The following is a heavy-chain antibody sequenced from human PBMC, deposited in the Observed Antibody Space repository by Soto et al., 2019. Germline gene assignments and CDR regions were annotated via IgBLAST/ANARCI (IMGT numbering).Heavy chain of an antibody. CDR2: ISYDGNNK. J-gene: IGHJ3*02. V-gene: IGHV3-30-3*01. CDR1: GFTFSDYS. D-gene: IGHD4-17*01. CDR3: ERDGSPYGEPHDAFDI. Sequence: VQLIQSGGGVVQPGRSLRLSCAASGFTFSDYSLHWVRRAPGKGLQWVALISYDGNNKDFADSVNGRFSISRDNSRNTLYLQLNSLRLEDTGIYYCERDGSPYGEPHDAFDIWGQGTLVSVSS.